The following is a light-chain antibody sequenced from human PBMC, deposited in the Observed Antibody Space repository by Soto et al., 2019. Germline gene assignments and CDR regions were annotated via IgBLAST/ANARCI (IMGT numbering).Light chain of an antibody. CDR2: AAS. Sequence: SPSSLSVSVGDRVTMTCRASETISTFLNWYQVKPGKAPKLLIYAASTLQDGVPSRFSGSGSGTDFTLTINSLQPEDFASYYCQQSYDISPITFGQGTRLEIK. V-gene: IGKV1-39*01. J-gene: IGKJ5*01. CDR3: QQSYDISPIT. CDR1: ETISTF.